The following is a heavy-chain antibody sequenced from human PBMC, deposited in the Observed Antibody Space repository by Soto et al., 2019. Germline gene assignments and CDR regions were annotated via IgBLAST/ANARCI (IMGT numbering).Heavy chain of an antibody. CDR3: ARAREGVLVIISPASHYYYYYGMDV. CDR2: ISSSSSTI. J-gene: IGHJ6*02. V-gene: IGHV3-48*02. CDR1: EFTLCCYS. D-gene: IGHD3-9*01. Sequence: GPSLRLSCAVSEFTLCCYSMHWVSQAPGNGLERISYISSSSSTIYYADSVKGRYTISRDNAKNSLYLQMNSLRDEDTAVYYCARAREGVLVIISPASHYYYYYGMDVWGQGTTVTVSS.